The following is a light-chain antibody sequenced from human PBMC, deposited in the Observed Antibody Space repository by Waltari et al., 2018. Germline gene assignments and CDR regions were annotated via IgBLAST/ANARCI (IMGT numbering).Light chain of an antibody. Sequence: EIVLTQSPATLSLSPGERATLSCRASQSVSSYLAWYQQKPGQPPRLLIYDTSIRATGVPARFSGSGSGTDFTLTITSLEPEDFAVYYCQQRSDWPMFTFGPGTKVDIK. CDR1: QSVSSY. V-gene: IGKV3-11*01. J-gene: IGKJ3*01. CDR2: DTS. CDR3: QQRSDWPMFT.